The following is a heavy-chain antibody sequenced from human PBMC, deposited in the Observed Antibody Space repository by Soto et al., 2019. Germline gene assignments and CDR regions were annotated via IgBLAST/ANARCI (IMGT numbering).Heavy chain of an antibody. V-gene: IGHV3-30*18. Sequence: QVQLVESGGGVVQPGTSLRLSCVTSGFSLSSYGMHWVRQAPGKGLEWLATISYSGDYQYYEDSVRGRFAISRDNSQSTVYLQLNSLKVEDTAVYYCAKDRGHIAVPAITGGADFQVWGQGTMVTVSS. J-gene: IGHJ3*01. CDR2: ISYSGDYQ. CDR1: GFSLSSYG. D-gene: IGHD6-19*01. CDR3: AKDRGHIAVPAITGGADFQV.